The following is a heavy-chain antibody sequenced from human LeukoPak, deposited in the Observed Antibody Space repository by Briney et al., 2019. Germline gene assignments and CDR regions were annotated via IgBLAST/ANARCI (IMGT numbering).Heavy chain of an antibody. J-gene: IGHJ3*02. CDR2: INHSGST. D-gene: IGHD3-9*01. V-gene: IGHV4-34*01. Sequence: SETLSFTGAVYGGSFSGYYWSWIHQPPGKGVECIGEINHSGSTNYNASLKSRVTISVDTSKNQFSLKLSSVTAADTAVYYCARGPRYFDWLLYRSGAFDIWGQGTMVTVSS. CDR1: GGSFSGYY. CDR3: ARGPRYFDWLLYRSGAFDI.